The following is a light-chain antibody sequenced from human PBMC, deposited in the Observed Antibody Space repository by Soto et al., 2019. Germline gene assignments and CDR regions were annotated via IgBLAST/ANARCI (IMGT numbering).Light chain of an antibody. J-gene: IGKJ3*01. Sequence: EIVLTQSPGTLSLSPGERATLSCRASQSVSSSYLAWYQHKPGQAPRLLIYGASTRATGIPDSFSGSRSGTDCTLTSSRLEPEDFAVYFCQQFGSPFTFGPGTKVDLK. CDR1: QSVSSSY. CDR2: GAS. CDR3: QQFGSPFT. V-gene: IGKV3-20*01.